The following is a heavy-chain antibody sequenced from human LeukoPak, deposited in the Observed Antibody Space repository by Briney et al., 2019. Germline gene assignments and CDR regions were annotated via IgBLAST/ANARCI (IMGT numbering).Heavy chain of an antibody. Sequence: SQTLSLTCTVSGGSISSGGYYWSWIRQHPGKGLEWIGYIYYSGSTYYNPSLKSRVTISVYTSKNQFSLKLSSVTAADTAVYYCASPYGSGSYYNVYWGQGTLVTVSS. J-gene: IGHJ4*02. CDR2: IYYSGST. D-gene: IGHD3-10*01. CDR3: ASPYGSGSYYNVY. V-gene: IGHV4-31*03. CDR1: GGSISSGGYY.